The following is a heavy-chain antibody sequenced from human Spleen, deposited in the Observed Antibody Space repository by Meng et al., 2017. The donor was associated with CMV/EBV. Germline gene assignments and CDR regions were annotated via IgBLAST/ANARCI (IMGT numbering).Heavy chain of an antibody. D-gene: IGHD2-15*01. CDR2: IYYSGST. CDR3: AREGDCSGGSCTFDY. CDR1: GGSISSYY. Sequence: GSLRLSCTVSGGSISSYYWSWIRQPPGKGLEWIGYIYYSGSTNYNPSLKSRVTISVDTSKNQFSLKLSSVTAADTAVYYCAREGDCSGGSCTFDYWGQGTLVTVSS. V-gene: IGHV4-59*01. J-gene: IGHJ4*02.